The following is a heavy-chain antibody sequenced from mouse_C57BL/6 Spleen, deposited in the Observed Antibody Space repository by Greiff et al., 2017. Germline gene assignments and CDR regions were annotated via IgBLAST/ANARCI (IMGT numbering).Heavy chain of an antibody. V-gene: IGHV1-64*01. CDR2: IHPNSGST. CDR3: ARGDGGYYFDD. D-gene: IGHD3-3*01. CDR1: GYTFTSYW. Sequence: QVQLQQPGAELVKPGASVKLSCKASGYTFTSYWMHWVKQRPGQGLEWIGMIHPNSGSTNYNEKFKSKATLTVDKSASTAYMQLSSLTSEDSAVYYCARGDGGYYFDDWGQGTTLTVSS. J-gene: IGHJ2*01.